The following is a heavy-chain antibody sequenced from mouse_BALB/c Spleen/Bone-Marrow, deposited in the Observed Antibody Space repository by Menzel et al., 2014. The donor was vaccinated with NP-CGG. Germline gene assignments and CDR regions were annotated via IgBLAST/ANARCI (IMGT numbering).Heavy chain of an antibody. J-gene: IGHJ2*01. V-gene: IGHV1-77*01. CDR2: IYPGSGST. CDR1: GYTFTDYV. D-gene: IGHD1-1*01. Sequence: VQLQQSGPELVKPGASVKMSCKASGYTFTDYVISRVKQRTGQGLEWIGEIYPGSGSTYYNEKFKGKAILTADKSSNTASVQLIIQTSEDSAVDFCERSRFDDGYYIDYWGQGTTLTVSS. CDR3: ERSRFDDGYYIDY.